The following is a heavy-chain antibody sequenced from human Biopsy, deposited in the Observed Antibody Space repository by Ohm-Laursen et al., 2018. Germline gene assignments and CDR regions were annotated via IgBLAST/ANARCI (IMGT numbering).Heavy chain of an antibody. V-gene: IGHV3-NL1*01. CDR3: AKDRYNYTPIGGFSMDV. CDR2: ITGDGGSI. CDR1: GFTFSNYG. D-gene: IGHD5-18*01. J-gene: IGHJ6*02. Sequence: SLRLSCTASGFTFSNYGMTWVRQAPGKGLEWVSSITGDGGSIHYADSVKGRFTISRDNSRDTLYLQMSSLRAEDTAVYYCAKDRYNYTPIGGFSMDVWGQGTTVTVSS.